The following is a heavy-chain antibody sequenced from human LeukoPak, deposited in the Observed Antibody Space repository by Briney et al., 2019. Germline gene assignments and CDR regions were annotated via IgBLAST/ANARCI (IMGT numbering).Heavy chain of an antibody. D-gene: IGHD3-10*01. CDR3: ASPGPGSGSYYNGFDY. CDR1: GYSFTSYW. V-gene: IGHV5-51*01. J-gene: IGHJ4*02. CDR2: IYPGDSDT. Sequence: ESLKISCKGSGYSFTSYWIGWVRQMPGKSLEWMGIIYPGDSDTRYSPSFQGQVTISADKSISTAYLQRSSLKASDTAMYYCASPGPGSGSYYNGFDYWGRGTLVTVSS.